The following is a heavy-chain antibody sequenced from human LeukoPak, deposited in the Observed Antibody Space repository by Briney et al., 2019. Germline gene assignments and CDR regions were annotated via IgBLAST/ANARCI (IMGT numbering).Heavy chain of an antibody. CDR1: GYSISRGYH. CDR2: IYHNGNT. Sequence: SETLSLTCAVSGYSISRGYHWGWIRQPPGKGLEWIGSIYHNGNTYYNPSPKSRVTISGDTSKNQFSLKLSSVTASDTAVSYCAREYSSSSRAFDIWGQGTMVTVSS. CDR3: AREYSSSSRAFDI. V-gene: IGHV4-38-2*02. J-gene: IGHJ3*02. D-gene: IGHD6-6*01.